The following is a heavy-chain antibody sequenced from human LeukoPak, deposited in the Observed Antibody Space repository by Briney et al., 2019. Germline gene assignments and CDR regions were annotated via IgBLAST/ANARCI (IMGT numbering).Heavy chain of an antibody. CDR1: GYTLTELS. D-gene: IGHD3-22*01. J-gene: IGHJ4*02. V-gene: IGHV1-24*01. Sequence: ASVKASCKVSGYTLTELSMHWVRQAPGKGLEWMGGFDPEDGETIYAQKFQGRVTMTEGTSTDTAYMELSSLRSEDTAVYYCATPSRGSGYYDYWGQGTLVTVSS. CDR2: FDPEDGET. CDR3: ATPSRGSGYYDY.